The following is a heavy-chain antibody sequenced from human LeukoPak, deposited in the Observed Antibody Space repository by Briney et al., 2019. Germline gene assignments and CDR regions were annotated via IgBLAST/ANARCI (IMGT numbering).Heavy chain of an antibody. Sequence: GGFLSFSCVASGFTFSSYWMHWVRQDPRKGLVWVSRINGDGRNINYADSVRGRFTISRDNAKNTLYLQMNTLRVEDTAVYYCTRDLMDYDVSTGLHHYYMDVWGQGTTVTVSS. V-gene: IGHV3-74*01. CDR2: INGDGRNI. CDR3: TRDLMDYDVSTGLHHYYMDV. D-gene: IGHD3-9*01. CDR1: GFTFSSYW. J-gene: IGHJ6*01.